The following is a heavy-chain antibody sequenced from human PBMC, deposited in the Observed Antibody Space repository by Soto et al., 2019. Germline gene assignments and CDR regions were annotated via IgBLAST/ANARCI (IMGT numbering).Heavy chain of an antibody. J-gene: IGHJ6*02. Sequence: GGSLRLSCAASGFTFSDHYMDWVRQAPGKGLEWVGRTRNKANSYTTEYAASVKGRFTISRDDSKNSLYLQMNSLKTEDTAVYYCARVSPEVVVPAADYGMDVWGQGTTVTVSS. CDR1: GFTFSDHY. CDR2: TRNKANSYTT. CDR3: ARVSPEVVVPAADYGMDV. V-gene: IGHV3-72*01. D-gene: IGHD2-2*01.